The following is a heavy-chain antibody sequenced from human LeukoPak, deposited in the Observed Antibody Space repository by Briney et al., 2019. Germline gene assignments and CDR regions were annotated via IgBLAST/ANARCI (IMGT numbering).Heavy chain of an antibody. CDR2: IKSDGST. J-gene: IGHJ1*01. CDR3: ARAPSEIGGYYPEYFRH. V-gene: IGHV3-74*01. D-gene: IGHD3-22*01. Sequence: GRSLRLSCAASGFTFSSYWMHWVRQAPGKGLVWVSRIKSDGSTNYADSVKGRFTISRDNAKNTVSLQMNSLRAEDTGVYYCARAPSEIGGYYPEYFRHWGQGTLVTVSS. CDR1: GFTFSSYW.